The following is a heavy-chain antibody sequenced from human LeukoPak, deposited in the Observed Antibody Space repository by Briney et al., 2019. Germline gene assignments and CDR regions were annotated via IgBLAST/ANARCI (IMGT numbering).Heavy chain of an antibody. CDR2: ISGRGGGT. CDR1: GFTFSSYC. J-gene: IGHJ4*02. Sequence: GGSLRLSCAASGFTFSSYCMSWVRQAPGKGLEWVAGISGRGGGTVYADSEKGRCTISRDNRKNTLYLQMNSLRAEDTAVYFCAKRGVVIRVVLVGFHKEAYYFDSWGQGALVTVSS. CDR3: AKRGVVIRVVLVGFHKEAYYFDS. V-gene: IGHV3-23*01. D-gene: IGHD3-10*01.